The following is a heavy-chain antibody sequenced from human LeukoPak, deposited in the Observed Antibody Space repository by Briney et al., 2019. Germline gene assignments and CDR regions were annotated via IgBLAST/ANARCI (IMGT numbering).Heavy chain of an antibody. D-gene: IGHD3-10*01. V-gene: IGHV3-7*01. CDR3: ASRESSMARSH. CDR1: GFMIRDYW. CDR2: INEDGSKE. J-gene: IGHJ4*02. Sequence: GGFLRLSCTASGFMIRDYWMNWVRQVPGKGLEWVANINEDGSKEDYVDSVRGRFTISRDNAKNSVYLQMNSLRDEDTALYYCASRESSMARSHWGQGTLVTVSS.